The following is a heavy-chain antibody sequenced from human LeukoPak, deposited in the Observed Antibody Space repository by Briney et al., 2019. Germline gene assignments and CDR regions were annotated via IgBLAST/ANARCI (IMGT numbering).Heavy chain of an antibody. V-gene: IGHV4-59*01. CDR1: GGSISSYY. J-gene: IGHJ6*02. CDR2: IHYSGST. CDR3: ARGGTGYSSYYNMDV. D-gene: IGHD5-18*01. Sequence: SETLSLTCTVFGGSISSYYWCWIRQPPGKGLEWIGYIHYSGSTNYSPSLKSRVTMAVDTSENQFSLNLSSVTTADTAVYYCARGGTGYSSYYNMDVWGQGTTVTVSS.